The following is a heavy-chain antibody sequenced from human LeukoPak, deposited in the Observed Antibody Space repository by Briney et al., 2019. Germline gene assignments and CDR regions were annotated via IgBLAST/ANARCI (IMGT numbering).Heavy chain of an antibody. V-gene: IGHV3-33*01. D-gene: IGHD3-9*01. CDR1: GFTFSSYG. Sequence: GGSLRLSCAASGFTFSSYGMHWVRQAPGKGLEWVAVIWYDGNNKDYADSVKGRFTISRDNSKNTLYVQMNSLRAEDTAVYYCAGGTTFDSSRPIDYWGQGTLVTVSS. J-gene: IGHJ4*02. CDR3: AGGTTFDSSRPIDY. CDR2: IWYDGNNK.